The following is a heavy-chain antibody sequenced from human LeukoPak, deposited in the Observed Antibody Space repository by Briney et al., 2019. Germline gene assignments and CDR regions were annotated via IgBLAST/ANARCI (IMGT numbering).Heavy chain of an antibody. CDR3: ARDRGGHSYGLDPEAYWFDP. CDR1: GYTFTSYG. D-gene: IGHD5-18*01. J-gene: IGHJ5*02. V-gene: IGHV1-18*01. Sequence: ASVKVSCKASGYTFTSYGISWVRQAPGQGLEWMGWISAYNGNTNYAQKLQGRVTMTTDTSTSTAYMELRSLRSDDTAVYYCARDRGGHSYGLDPEAYWFDPWGQGTLVTVSS. CDR2: ISAYNGNT.